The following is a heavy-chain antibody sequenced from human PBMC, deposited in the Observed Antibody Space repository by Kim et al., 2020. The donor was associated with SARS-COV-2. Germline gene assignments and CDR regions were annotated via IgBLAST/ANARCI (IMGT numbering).Heavy chain of an antibody. CDR2: ISYDGSNK. CDR1: GFTFSSYG. V-gene: IGHV3-30*18. D-gene: IGHD1-26*01. Sequence: GGSLRLSCAASGFTFSSYGMHWVRQAPGKGLEWVAVISYDGSNKYYADSVKGRFTISRDNSKNTLYLQMNSLRAEDTAVYYCAKSLSGSYPIYYYYHGM. CDR3: AKSLSGSYPIYYYYHGM. J-gene: IGHJ6*01.